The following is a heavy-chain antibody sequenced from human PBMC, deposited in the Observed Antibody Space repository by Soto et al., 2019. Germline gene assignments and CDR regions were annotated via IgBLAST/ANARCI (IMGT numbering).Heavy chain of an antibody. D-gene: IGHD5-18*01. CDR2: IYWGDDK. CDR3: AHRLPVDTAMVMFDY. J-gene: IGHJ4*02. V-gene: IGHV2-5*02. Sequence: QITLKESGPTLVKPTQTLTLTCTFSGFSLSTSGVGVGWIRQPPGKALEWLALIYWGDDKRHSPSLKSRLTITKDTSKNQVVLTMTNMDPVDTATYYCAHRLPVDTAMVMFDYWGQGTLVTVSS. CDR1: GFSLSTSGVG.